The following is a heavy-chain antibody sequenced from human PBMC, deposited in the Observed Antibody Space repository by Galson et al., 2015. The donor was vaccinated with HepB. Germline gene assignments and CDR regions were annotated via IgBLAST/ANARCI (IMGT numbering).Heavy chain of an antibody. CDR3: AISGGQLGFDY. CDR1: GFTLSSYW. Sequence: TLRISCAASGFTLSSYWIHWVRQAPGKGPVWVSRINTDGSSTSYADSVKGRFTISRDNSKNTLYLQMNSLRVEDTAVYYCAISGGQLGFDYWGQGTLVTVSS. V-gene: IGHV3-74*01. D-gene: IGHD6-13*01. CDR2: INTDGSST. J-gene: IGHJ4*02.